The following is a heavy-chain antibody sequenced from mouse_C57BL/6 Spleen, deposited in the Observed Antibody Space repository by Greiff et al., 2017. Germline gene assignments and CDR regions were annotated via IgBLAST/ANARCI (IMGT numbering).Heavy chain of an antibody. CDR2: INPGSGGT. D-gene: IGHD2-3*01. CDR3: AHYDGLFDY. Sequence: QVQLQQSGAELVRPGTSVKVSCKASGYAFTNYLIEWVKQRPGQGLEWIGVINPGSGGTNYNEKFKGKATLTADKSSSTAYMQLSSLTSEDSVVYFCAHYDGLFDYWGQGTTLTVSS. V-gene: IGHV1-54*01. CDR1: GYAFTNYL. J-gene: IGHJ2*01.